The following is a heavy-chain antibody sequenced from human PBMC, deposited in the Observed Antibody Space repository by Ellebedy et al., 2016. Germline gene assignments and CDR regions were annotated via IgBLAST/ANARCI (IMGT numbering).Heavy chain of an antibody. D-gene: IGHD6-19*01. CDR2: IKSESDGGAT. V-gene: IGHV3-15*01. J-gene: IGHJ5*02. CDR3: RGDVAGIIS. Sequence: GGSLRLSCGASGFTFFNAWMSWVRQAPGKGLEWVGRIKSESDGGATDYAAPVKGRFTISRDDSKNTLYLQMTSLKADDTAVYYCRGDVAGIISWGQGTLVTVSS. CDR1: GFTFFNAW.